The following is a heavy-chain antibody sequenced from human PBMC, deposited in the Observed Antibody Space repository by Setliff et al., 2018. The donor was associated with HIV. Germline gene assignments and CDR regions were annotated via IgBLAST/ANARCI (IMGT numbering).Heavy chain of an antibody. V-gene: IGHV4-61*01. CDR3: AKGDSSGWYTDAFDI. CDR1: GGSVGSGSYY. Sequence: SETLSLTCTVSGGSVGSGSYYWSWVRQPPGKGLEWIGYIYYTGSTNYNPSLKSRLTISVDTSKNRFSLQLTSVTAADTAVYYCAKGDSSGWYTDAFDIWGQGTMVTVSS. J-gene: IGHJ3*02. D-gene: IGHD6-19*01. CDR2: IYYTGST.